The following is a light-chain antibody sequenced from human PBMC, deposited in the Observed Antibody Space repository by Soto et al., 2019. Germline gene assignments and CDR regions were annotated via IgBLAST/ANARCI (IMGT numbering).Light chain of an antibody. CDR3: LLSYRGVGV. CDR2: DTN. Sequence: QAVVTQEPSLTVSPGGTVTLTRGSTTGAVTTGHYPYWFQQKPGQAPRTLIYDTNNKHSWTPARFSGSLLGGKAALTLSGAQPEDEADYYCLLSYRGVGVFGGGTKLTVL. CDR1: TGAVTTGHY. V-gene: IGLV7-46*01. J-gene: IGLJ2*01.